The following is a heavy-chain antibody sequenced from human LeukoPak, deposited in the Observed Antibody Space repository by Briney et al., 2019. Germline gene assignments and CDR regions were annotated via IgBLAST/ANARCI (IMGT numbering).Heavy chain of an antibody. CDR1: GYKSTDYW. V-gene: IGHV1-2*02. CDR3: ARGIAAPGARWFDP. Sequence: ASVKVSCKAFGYKSTDYWIHWVRQGPGQGLEWMGWIDPNSGGTNYAQNFKGRVTLTRDTSISTVYMEMSRLISDDTAVYYCARGIAAPGARWFDPWGQGTLVTVSS. D-gene: IGHD6-13*01. J-gene: IGHJ5*02. CDR2: IDPNSGGT.